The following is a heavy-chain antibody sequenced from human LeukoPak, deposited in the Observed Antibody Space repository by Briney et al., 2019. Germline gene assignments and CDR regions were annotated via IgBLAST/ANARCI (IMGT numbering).Heavy chain of an antibody. CDR3: ARGGAAAVAGDYYYYYMDV. D-gene: IGHD6-19*01. CDR1: GDSISSYY. Sequence: SETLSLTCTVSGDSISSYYWSWIRQPPGKGREWVGYIYYSESPNYTHSVKSRVTISVDTSKNQFSLKLSSVTAADTAVYYCARGGAAAVAGDYYYYYMDVWGKGTTVTVSS. J-gene: IGHJ6*03. CDR2: IYYSESP. V-gene: IGHV4-59*13.